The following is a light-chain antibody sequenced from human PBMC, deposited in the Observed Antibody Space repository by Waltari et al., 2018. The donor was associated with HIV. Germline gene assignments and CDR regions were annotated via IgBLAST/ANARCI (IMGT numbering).Light chain of an antibody. CDR1: QSVSRSY. V-gene: IGKV3-20*01. CDR2: GVS. Sequence: EVVLTQSPGTLSLPPGEGAALSCRASQSVSRSYLAWYQQKPGQSPRLLIYGVSSRAAGIPDRFSGSGSGTDFTLTIRRLEPEDFAVYYCQQYGSSPYTFGQGTKLEIK. J-gene: IGKJ2*01. CDR3: QQYGSSPYT.